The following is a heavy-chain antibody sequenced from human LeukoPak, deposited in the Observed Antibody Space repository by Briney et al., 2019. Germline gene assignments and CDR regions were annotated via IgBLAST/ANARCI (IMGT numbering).Heavy chain of an antibody. Sequence: GGSLRLSCAASGFTFSDYYMSWIRQAPGKGLEWVSYISSSGSTTYYADSVKGRFTISRDNSKNSLYPQMNRLRAEATSLYYRARAGRSALDYWGQGTLVTVSS. J-gene: IGHJ4*02. D-gene: IGHD1-14*01. CDR2: ISSSGSTT. CDR3: ARAGRSALDY. V-gene: IGHV3-11*01. CDR1: GFTFSDYY.